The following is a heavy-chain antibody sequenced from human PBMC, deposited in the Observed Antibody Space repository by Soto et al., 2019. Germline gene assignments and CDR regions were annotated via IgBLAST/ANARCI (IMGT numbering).Heavy chain of an antibody. CDR3: ARLPVDTSMVGSQYYYYYYAMDV. D-gene: IGHD5-18*01. CDR2: IYPGDSRT. J-gene: IGHJ6*02. V-gene: IGHV5-51*01. Sequence: GESLKISCKGSGYSFTNYWIAWVRQMPEKGLEWMGIIYPGDSRTTYSPTFQGQVTISADKSISTASLQWNSLKASDTAMYYCARLPVDTSMVGSQYYYYYYAMDVWGQGTTVTXSS. CDR1: GYSFTNYW.